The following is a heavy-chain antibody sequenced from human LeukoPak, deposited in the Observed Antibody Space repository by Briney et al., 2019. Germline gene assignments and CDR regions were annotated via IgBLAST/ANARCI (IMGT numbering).Heavy chain of an antibody. CDR2: ISDSGGST. J-gene: IGHJ4*02. D-gene: IGHD3-10*01. CDR1: GITLSNYG. Sequence: GGSLRLSCAVSGITLSNYGMSWDRQAPGKGVELVAGISDSGGSTNYADSVKGRFTISRDNAKNTLYLQMNSLRAEDTAVYFCSKRGVVIRVILVGFHKQAYYFDSWGQGALVTVSS. CDR3: SKRGVVIRVILVGFHKQAYYFDS. V-gene: IGHV3-23*01.